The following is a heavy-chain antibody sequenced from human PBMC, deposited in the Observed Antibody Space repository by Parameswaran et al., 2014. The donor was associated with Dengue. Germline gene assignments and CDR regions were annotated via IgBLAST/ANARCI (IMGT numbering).Heavy chain of an antibody. J-gene: IGHJ6*03. V-gene: IGHV3-74*01. CDR3: ARDRGILMVYAIRDYYYMDV. CDR2: INSDGSST. Sequence: WIRQPPGKGLVWVSRINSDGSSTSYADSVKGRFTISRDNAKNTLYLQMNSLRAEDTAVYYCARDRGILMVYAIRDYYYMDVWGKGTTVTVSS. D-gene: IGHD2-8*01.